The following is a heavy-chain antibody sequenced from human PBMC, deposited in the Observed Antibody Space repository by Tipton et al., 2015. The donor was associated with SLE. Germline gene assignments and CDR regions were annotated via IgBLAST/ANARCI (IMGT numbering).Heavy chain of an antibody. CDR1: GYTFTTYG. D-gene: IGHD7-27*01. V-gene: IGHV1-18*04. CDR2: ISVYHGNT. J-gene: IGHJ4*02. CDR3: ARDENLTENDY. Sequence: QSGAEVKKPGASVKVSCKASGYTFTTYGISWVRQAPGQGLEWMGWISVYHGNTKYGQKLQGRVTMTTDTSTSTAYMELRSLRADDTAVYHCARDENLTENDYWGQGTLVTVSS.